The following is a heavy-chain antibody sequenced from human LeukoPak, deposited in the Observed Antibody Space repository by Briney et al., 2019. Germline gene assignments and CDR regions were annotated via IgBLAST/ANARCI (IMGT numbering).Heavy chain of an antibody. CDR1: GGTFSSYA. CDR2: IIPILGIA. V-gene: IGHV1-69*04. Sequence: ASVKVSCKASGGTFSSYAISWVRQAPGQGLEWMGRIIPILGIANYAQKLQGRVTMTTDTSTSTAYMELRSLRSDDTAVYYCAREIRDSSKHYYDSSGYSYYFDYWGQGTLVTVSS. J-gene: IGHJ4*02. CDR3: AREIRDSSKHYYDSSGYSYYFDY. D-gene: IGHD3-22*01.